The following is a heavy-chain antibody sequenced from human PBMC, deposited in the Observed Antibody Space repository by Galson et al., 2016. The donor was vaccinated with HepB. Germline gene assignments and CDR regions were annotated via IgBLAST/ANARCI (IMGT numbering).Heavy chain of an antibody. Sequence: SLRLSCAASGLTFDDYAMHWVRQAPGKGLEWVSAISWDSDSKGYAESVKGRFTISRDNAKNFLYLQMNNLRPEDTALYFCAKDYAALWFGDLPPSHYYGMDVWGQGTTVIVSS. D-gene: IGHD3-10*01. CDR2: ISWDSDSK. CDR3: AKDYAALWFGDLPPSHYYGMDV. V-gene: IGHV3-9*01. J-gene: IGHJ6*02. CDR1: GLTFDDYA.